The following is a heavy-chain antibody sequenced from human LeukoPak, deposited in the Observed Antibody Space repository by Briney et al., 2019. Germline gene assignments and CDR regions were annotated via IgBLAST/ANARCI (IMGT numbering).Heavy chain of an antibody. D-gene: IGHD3-22*01. Sequence: ASVKVSCKASGYTFTSYDINWVRQATGQGLEWMGWMNPNSGNTGYAQKFQGRVTMTRNTSISTAYMELSSLRSEDTAVYYCARGLRDSSGSYKDYWGQGTLVTASS. V-gene: IGHV1-8*01. J-gene: IGHJ4*02. CDR1: GYTFTSYD. CDR2: MNPNSGNT. CDR3: ARGLRDSSGSYKDY.